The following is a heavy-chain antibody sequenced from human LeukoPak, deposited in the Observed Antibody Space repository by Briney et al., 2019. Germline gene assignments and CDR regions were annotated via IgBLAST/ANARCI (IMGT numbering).Heavy chain of an antibody. CDR3: AREVGYFDL. Sequence: GGSLRLSCAASGFTFYSYAMSWVRQAPGKGLEWVSVISGGGDSTYYADSVKGRFTISRDNSKNTLYLQMNSLIAEDTAVYYCAREVGYFDLWGRGTLVTVSS. CDR1: GFTFYSYA. CDR2: ISGGGDST. V-gene: IGHV3-23*01. J-gene: IGHJ2*01.